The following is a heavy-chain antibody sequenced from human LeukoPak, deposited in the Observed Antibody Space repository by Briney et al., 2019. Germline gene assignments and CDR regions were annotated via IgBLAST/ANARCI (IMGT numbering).Heavy chain of an antibody. D-gene: IGHD5-18*01. Sequence: SVKVSCKASGGTFSSYAISWVRQAPGQGLEWMGGIIPIFGTANYAQKFQGRVTITADESTSTAYMELSSLRSEDTAVYYCARSLNTAMASPYYYYMDVWGKGTTVTVSS. CDR1: GGTFSSYA. CDR3: ARSLNTAMASPYYYYMDV. V-gene: IGHV1-69*13. CDR2: IIPIFGTA. J-gene: IGHJ6*03.